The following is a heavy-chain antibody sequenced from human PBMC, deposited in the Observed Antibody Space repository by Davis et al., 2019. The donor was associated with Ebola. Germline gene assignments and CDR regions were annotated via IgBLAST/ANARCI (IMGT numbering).Heavy chain of an antibody. D-gene: IGHD6-19*01. V-gene: IGHV4-30-2*01. CDR2: IYQGGTT. CDR1: GGSISSGGYS. Sequence: SETLSLTCAVSGGSISSGGYSWSWIRQPPGKGLEWIGYIYQGGTTYYSPSLKSRVAISLDRSKNQFSLKLSSVTAADTAVYYCAREQWLVKYFDYWGQGTLVTVSS. J-gene: IGHJ4*02. CDR3: AREQWLVKYFDY.